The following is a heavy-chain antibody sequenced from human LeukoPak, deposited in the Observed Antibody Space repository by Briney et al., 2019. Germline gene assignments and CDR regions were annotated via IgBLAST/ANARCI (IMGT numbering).Heavy chain of an antibody. CDR1: GGSISSGNYY. V-gene: IGHV4-61*02. D-gene: IGHD4-17*01. CDR3: AREGFYGDYLDY. CDR2: IYASGIT. J-gene: IGHJ4*02. Sequence: SETLSLTCTVSGGSISSGNYYWSWIRLPAGKGLEWIGRIYASGITKYNPSLKSRVTISVDTSKNQFSLNLSSVTAADTAVYYCAREGFYGDYLDYWGQGTLVTVSS.